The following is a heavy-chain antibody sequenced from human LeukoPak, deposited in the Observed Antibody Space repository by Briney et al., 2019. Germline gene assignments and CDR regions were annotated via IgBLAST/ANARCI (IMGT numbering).Heavy chain of an antibody. J-gene: IGHJ4*02. V-gene: IGHV3-23*01. CDR1: GFTFSSYA. D-gene: IGHD4-17*01. CDR2: ISYSGGST. Sequence: GGSLRLSCAVSGFTFSSYAMNWVRQAPGKGLEWVSVISYSGGSTNYADSVKGRFTISRDNSKNTLYLQMNSLRAEDTAVYYCVGDDYGDYVYWGQGTLVTVSS. CDR3: VGDDYGDYVY.